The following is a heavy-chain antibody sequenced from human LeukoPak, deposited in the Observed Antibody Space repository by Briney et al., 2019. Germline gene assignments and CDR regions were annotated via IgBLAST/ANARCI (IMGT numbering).Heavy chain of an antibody. J-gene: IGHJ6*03. D-gene: IGHD5-12*01. CDR1: AGSISSYY. V-gene: IGHV4-59*08. CDR3: ARQGVATGPPHYYYYYMDV. Sequence: SETLSLTCTVAAGSISSYYWSWIRQPPGKGLEWIGYIYYSGSTNYNPSLKSRATISVDTSKNQFSLKLSSVTAADTAVYYCARQGVATGPPHYYYYYMDVWGKGTTVTVSS. CDR2: IYYSGST.